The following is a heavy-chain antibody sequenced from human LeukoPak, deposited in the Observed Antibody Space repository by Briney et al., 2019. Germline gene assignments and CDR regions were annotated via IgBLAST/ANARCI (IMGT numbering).Heavy chain of an antibody. CDR2: IYSGGST. CDR1: GFTFSSNY. V-gene: IGHV3-53*01. CDR3: ARGGSYLSAFDI. Sequence: PGVSLRLSCAASGFTFSSNYMSWVRQAPGKGLEWVSIIYSGGSTFYADSVKGRFTIYRDNSKNTLYLQMSSLRAEDTAVYYCARGGSYLSAFDIWGQGTMVTVSS. D-gene: IGHD1-26*01. J-gene: IGHJ3*02.